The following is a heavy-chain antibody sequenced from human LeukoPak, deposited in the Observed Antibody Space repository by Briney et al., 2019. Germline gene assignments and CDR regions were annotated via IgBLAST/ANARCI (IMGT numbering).Heavy chain of an antibody. D-gene: IGHD4-17*01. CDR3: ARMGYGDCLYYFDY. CDR1: GFTFSSYA. CDR2: ISYDGSNK. Sequence: PGRSLRLSCAASGFTFSSYAMHWVRQAPGKGLEWVAVISYDGSNKYYADSVKGRFTISRDSSKNTLYLQMNSLRAEDTAVYYCARMGYGDCLYYFDYWGQGTLVTVSS. J-gene: IGHJ4*02. V-gene: IGHV3-30-3*01.